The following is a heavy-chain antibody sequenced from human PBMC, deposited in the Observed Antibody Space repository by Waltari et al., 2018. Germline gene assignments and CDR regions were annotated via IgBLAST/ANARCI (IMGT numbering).Heavy chain of an antibody. J-gene: IGHJ6*02. Sequence: QVQLQESGPGLVKPSGTLSLTCAVSGGSLSSPNWWTWVRQPPGKGLEWIGEINHSGSTNYNPPLKSRVSRSVDKSKNQFSLKVYSVTAADTAVYYCASQTAFPRKSYFGMDVWGQGTTVTVSS. CDR2: INHSGST. CDR3: ASQTAFPRKSYFGMDV. D-gene: IGHD1-1*01. V-gene: IGHV4-4*02. CDR1: GGSLSSPNW.